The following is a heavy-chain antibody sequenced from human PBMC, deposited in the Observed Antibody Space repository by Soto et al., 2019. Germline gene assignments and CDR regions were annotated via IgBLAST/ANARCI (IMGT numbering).Heavy chain of an antibody. CDR1: EFTFSDYY. V-gene: IGHV3-11*01. CDR2: INTSPSTT. Sequence: GGSVRLSCAASEFTFSDYYMSWIRQAPGKGLEWVSYINTSPSTTYYADSVKGRFTISRDNAKNSLYLQMNSLRAEDTAVYYCASDTSGVFEFWGLGTRVTVSS. D-gene: IGHD2-8*01. CDR3: ASDTSGVFEF. J-gene: IGHJ4*02.